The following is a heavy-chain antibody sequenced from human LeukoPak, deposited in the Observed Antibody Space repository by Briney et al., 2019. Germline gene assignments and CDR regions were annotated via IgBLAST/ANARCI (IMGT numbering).Heavy chain of an antibody. Sequence: SVTVSCKASGGTFSSYAISWVRQAPGQGLEWMGGIIPIFGTANHAQKFQGRVTITTDESTSTAYMELSSLRSEDTDVYYCARAGEYYDFLSGPDRYYYGMDVWGQGTKVTVSS. V-gene: IGHV1-69*05. J-gene: IGHJ6*02. CDR2: IIPIFGTA. D-gene: IGHD3-3*01. CDR1: GGTFSSYA. CDR3: ARAGEYYDFLSGPDRYYYGMDV.